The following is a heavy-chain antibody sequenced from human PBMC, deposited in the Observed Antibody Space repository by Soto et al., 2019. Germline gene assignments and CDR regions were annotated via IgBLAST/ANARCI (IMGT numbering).Heavy chain of an antibody. CDR3: VKGGYNWNPDAFDI. CDR1: RFTFSSYA. CDR2: ISSNGGST. V-gene: IGHV3-64D*06. D-gene: IGHD1-20*01. Sequence: PGGSLRLSWLASRFTFSSYAMHWVRQAPGKGLEYVSAISSNGGSTYYADSVKGRFTISRDNSKNTLCLQMSSLRAEDTAVYYCVKGGYNWNPDAFDIWGQGPRVTVSS. J-gene: IGHJ3*02.